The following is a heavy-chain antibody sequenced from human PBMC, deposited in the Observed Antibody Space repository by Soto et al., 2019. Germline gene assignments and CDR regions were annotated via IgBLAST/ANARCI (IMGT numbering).Heavy chain of an antibody. D-gene: IGHD1-26*01. Sequence: VQVVESGGGLVQPGGSLRLSCAASGFTFSSYEMNWVRQAPGKGLEWLSYISGSGSTMYYADSVKGRFTISRDNAKNSLFLQLNSLRGEDTAVYFCASGATGFAYWGQGTLVTVSS. CDR1: GFTFSSYE. J-gene: IGHJ4*02. CDR2: ISGSGSTM. CDR3: ASGATGFAY. V-gene: IGHV3-48*03.